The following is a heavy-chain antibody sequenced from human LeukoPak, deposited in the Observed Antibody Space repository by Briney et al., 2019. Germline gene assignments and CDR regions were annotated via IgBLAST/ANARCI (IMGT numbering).Heavy chain of an antibody. Sequence: ASVKVSCKASGYTFTGYYMHWVRQAPGQGLEWMGWINPNSGGTNYAQKFQGRVTMTRDTSISTAYMELSRLRSDDTAVYYCARDLITMAPSDAFDIWGQGTMVTVSS. CDR2: INPNSGGT. V-gene: IGHV1-2*02. CDR1: GYTFTGYY. D-gene: IGHD3-10*01. J-gene: IGHJ3*02. CDR3: ARDLITMAPSDAFDI.